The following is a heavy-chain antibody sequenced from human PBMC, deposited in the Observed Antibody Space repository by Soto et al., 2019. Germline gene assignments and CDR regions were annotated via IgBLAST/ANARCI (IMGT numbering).Heavy chain of an antibody. Sequence: EVQLVESGGGLVQPGGSLKLSCAASGFTFSGSAMHWVRQASGKGLEWVGRIRSKANSYATAYAASVKGRFTISRDDSKNTAYLQMNSLKTEDTAVYYCTRLWVGELYGMDVWGQGTTVTVSS. J-gene: IGHJ6*02. D-gene: IGHD3-10*01. CDR1: GFTFSGSA. CDR2: IRSKANSYAT. V-gene: IGHV3-73*01. CDR3: TRLWVGELYGMDV.